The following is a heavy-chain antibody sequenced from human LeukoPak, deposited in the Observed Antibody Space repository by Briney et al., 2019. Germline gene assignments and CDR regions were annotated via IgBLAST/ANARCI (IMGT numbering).Heavy chain of an antibody. V-gene: IGHV4-4*07. CDR1: GGSISSYY. CDR2: TYTSGST. J-gene: IGHJ3*02. Sequence: SETLSLTCTVSGGSISSYYWSWIRQPAGKVLEWIGRTYTSGSTNYNPSLKSRVTMSVDTSKNQFSLKLSSVTAADTAVYYCASTIVVVPAAPWDAFDIWGQGTMVTVSS. CDR3: ASTIVVVPAAPWDAFDI. D-gene: IGHD2-2*01.